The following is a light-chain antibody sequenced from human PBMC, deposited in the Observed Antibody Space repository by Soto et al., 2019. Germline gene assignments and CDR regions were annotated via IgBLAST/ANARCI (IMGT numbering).Light chain of an antibody. Sequence: QSVLTQPPSVSGAPGQRVTISCTGSSSNIGAGYAVHWYQQRPGTAPKLLISDSDNRPSGVPDRFSGSKSDTSASLAITGLQAEDEADYYCQSYDNSHDWDVIFGGGTKVTVL. CDR1: SSNIGAGYA. CDR2: DSD. V-gene: IGLV1-40*01. J-gene: IGLJ2*01. CDR3: QSYDNSHDWDVI.